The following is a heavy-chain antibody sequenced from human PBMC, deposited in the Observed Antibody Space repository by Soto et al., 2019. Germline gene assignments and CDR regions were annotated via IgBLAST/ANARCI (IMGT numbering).Heavy chain of an antibody. CDR1: GFTFSSYA. CDR2: ISYDGSNK. D-gene: IGHD3-22*01. J-gene: IGHJ4*02. Sequence: GGSLGLSCAASGFTFSSYAMHWVRQAPGKGLEWVAVISYDGSNKYYADSVKGRFTISRDNSKNTLYLQMNSLRAEDTAVYYCARAIADFVYYYDSSGYYPYWGQGTLVTVSS. V-gene: IGHV3-30-3*01. CDR3: ARAIADFVYYYDSSGYYPY.